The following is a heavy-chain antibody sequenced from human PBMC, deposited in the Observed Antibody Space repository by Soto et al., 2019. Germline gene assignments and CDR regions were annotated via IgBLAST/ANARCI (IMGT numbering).Heavy chain of an antibody. J-gene: IGHJ3*02. V-gene: IGHV4-4*02. CDR3: ARAISSRWSGAFDI. Sequence: SETLSLTCAVSSGSISSSNWWSWVRQPPGKGLEWIGEIYHSGSTNYNPSLKSRVTISVDKSKNQFSLKLSSVTAADTAVYYCARAISSRWSGAFDIWGQGTMVTVSS. CDR1: SGSISSSNW. D-gene: IGHD6-13*01. CDR2: IYHSGST.